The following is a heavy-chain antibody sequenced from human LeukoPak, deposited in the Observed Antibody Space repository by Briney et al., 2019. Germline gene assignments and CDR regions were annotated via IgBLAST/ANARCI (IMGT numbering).Heavy chain of an antibody. CDR1: GGNIGVGSYY. CDR2: IFTSGST. CDR3: ARTSHDYGDLWYFDY. J-gene: IGHJ4*02. Sequence: SETLSLTCTVSGGNIGVGSYYWTWIRQPAGKRPEWIGRIFTSGSTIYNPSLKSRVTISIDTSANQFSLRLTSVTAADTAVYYCARTSHDYGDLWYFDYWGQGTLVTVSS. V-gene: IGHV4-61*02. D-gene: IGHD4-17*01.